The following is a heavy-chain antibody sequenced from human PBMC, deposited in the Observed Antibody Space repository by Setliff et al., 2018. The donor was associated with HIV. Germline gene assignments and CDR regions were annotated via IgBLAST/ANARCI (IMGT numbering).Heavy chain of an antibody. CDR1: GGSFSGYH. J-gene: IGHJ4*02. CDR3: ARSHRARLLDF. D-gene: IGHD2-15*01. Sequence: LSLTCAVYGGSFSGYHWSWIRQLPGEGLQWIGEISQSGSTNYNPSLKSRVSISVDASKNQFSMNLTSMTFADTAMYYCARSHRARLLDFWGQGTLVTVSS. V-gene: IGHV4-34*01. CDR2: ISQSGST.